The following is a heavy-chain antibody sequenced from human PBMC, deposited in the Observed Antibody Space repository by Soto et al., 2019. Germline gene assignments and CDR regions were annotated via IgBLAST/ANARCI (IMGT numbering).Heavy chain of an antibody. J-gene: IGHJ6*04. D-gene: IGHD2-2*01. CDR1: GFTFSSYA. V-gene: IGHV3-23*01. CDR2: ISGSGGST. Sequence: GGSLRLSCAASGFTFSSYAMSWVRQAPGKGLEWVSAISGSGGSTYYADSVKGRFTISRDNSKNTLYLQMNSLRAEDTAVYYCAKDPGAIVVVPPGVWGKGTTVTVSS. CDR3: AKDPGAIVVVPPGV.